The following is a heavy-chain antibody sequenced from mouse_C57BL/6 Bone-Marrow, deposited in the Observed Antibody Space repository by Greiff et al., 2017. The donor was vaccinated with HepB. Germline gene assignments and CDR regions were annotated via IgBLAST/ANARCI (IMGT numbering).Heavy chain of an antibody. J-gene: IGHJ3*01. CDR3: AGEERFAY. CDR2: ISSGSSTI. CDR1: GFTFSDYG. V-gene: IGHV5-17*01. Sequence: DVMLVESGGGLVKPGGSLKLSCAASGFTFSDYGMHWVRQAPEKGLEWVAYISSGSSTIYYADTVKGRFTISRDNAKNTLFLQMTSLRSEDTAMYYCAGEERFAYWGQGTLVTVSA.